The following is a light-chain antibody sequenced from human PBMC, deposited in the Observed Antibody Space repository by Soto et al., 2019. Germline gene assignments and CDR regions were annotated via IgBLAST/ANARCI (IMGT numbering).Light chain of an antibody. CDR2: GAS. CDR3: QQYGSSPTWT. V-gene: IGKV3-20*01. J-gene: IGKJ1*01. CDR1: QSVSSSY. Sequence: EIVLTQSPGTLSLSPGERATLSRRASQSVSSSYLAWYQQKPGQAPRLLIYGASTRATGIPDRFSGSGSGTDFTLTISRLEPADFAVYYCQQYGSSPTWTFGQGTKVEIK.